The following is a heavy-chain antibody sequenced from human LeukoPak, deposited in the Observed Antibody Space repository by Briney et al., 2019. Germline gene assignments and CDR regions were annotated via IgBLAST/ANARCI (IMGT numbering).Heavy chain of an antibody. CDR1: GFTFSSYS. Sequence: PGGSLRLSCAASGFTFSSYSMNWVRQAPGKGLEWVSSISSSSSYIYYADSVKGRFTISRDNAKNSLYLQMNSPRAEDTAVYYCARVAALNFDYWGQGTLVTVSS. CDR3: ARVAALNFDY. D-gene: IGHD6-6*01. J-gene: IGHJ4*02. CDR2: ISSSSSYI. V-gene: IGHV3-21*01.